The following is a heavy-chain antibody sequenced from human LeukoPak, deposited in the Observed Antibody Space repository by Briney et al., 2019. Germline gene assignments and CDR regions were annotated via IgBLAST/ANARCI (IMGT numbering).Heavy chain of an antibody. J-gene: IGHJ5*02. D-gene: IGHD6-19*01. CDR2: INPNSGGT. CDR1: GYSFTNYG. Sequence: GASVKVSCKTSGYSFTNYGITWVRQAPGQGLEWMGRINPNSGGTNYVQKFQGRVTMTRDTSISTAYMELSRLRSDDTAVYYCARAGIAVAGTSWFDPWGQGTLVTVSS. CDR3: ARAGIAVAGTSWFDP. V-gene: IGHV1-2*02.